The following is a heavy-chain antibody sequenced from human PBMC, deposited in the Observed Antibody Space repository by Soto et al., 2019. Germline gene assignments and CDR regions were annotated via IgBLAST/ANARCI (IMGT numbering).Heavy chain of an antibody. CDR2: IYSDGST. V-gene: IGHV3-66*01. Sequence: EVQQVVSGGGLVQPGGSLRLSCAASGFTVSSNFMSWVRQAPGKGLEWVSIIYSDGSTYYADSVKGRFTISRDNSKNTLYLQMNSLRADDTAVYYCASRRNPYGAYDYWGQGTLVTVSS. J-gene: IGHJ4*02. CDR1: GFTVSSNF. D-gene: IGHD4-17*01. CDR3: ASRRNPYGAYDY.